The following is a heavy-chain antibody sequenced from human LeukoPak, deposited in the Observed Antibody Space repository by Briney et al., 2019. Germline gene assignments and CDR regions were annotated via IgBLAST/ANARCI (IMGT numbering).Heavy chain of an antibody. CDR2: IYYSGST. CDR1: GGSISSYY. J-gene: IGHJ6*04. CDR3: ARDRYSYGHNNYYYGMDV. D-gene: IGHD5-18*01. V-gene: IGHV4-59*01. Sequence: KPSETLSLTCTVSGGSISSYYWSWIRQPPGKGLEWIGYIYYSGSTNYNPSLKSRVTISVDTSKNQFSLKLSSVTAADTAVYYCARDRYSYGHNNYYYGMDVWGKGTTVTVSS.